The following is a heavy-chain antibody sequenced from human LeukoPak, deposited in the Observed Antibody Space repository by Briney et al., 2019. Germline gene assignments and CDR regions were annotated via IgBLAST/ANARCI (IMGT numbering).Heavy chain of an antibody. V-gene: IGHV1-24*01. Sequence: ASVKVSCKVSGYTLTELSMHWVRQAPGKGLEWMGGFHPEDGETIYAQKFQGRVTMTEDTSTDTAYMELSSLRSEDTAVYYCARDRQAVDLSILDYWGQGTLVTVSS. CDR3: ARDRQAVDLSILDY. J-gene: IGHJ4*02. CDR1: GYTLTELS. D-gene: IGHD6-19*01. CDR2: FHPEDGET.